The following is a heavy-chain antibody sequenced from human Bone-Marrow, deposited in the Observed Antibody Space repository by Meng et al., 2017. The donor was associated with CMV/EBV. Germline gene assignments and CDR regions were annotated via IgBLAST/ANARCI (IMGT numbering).Heavy chain of an antibody. V-gene: IGHV1-46*01. CDR3: ARERILENYYYGMDV. D-gene: IGHD3-3*01. Sequence: ASVKVSCKASGYTFTSYYMLWVRQAPGQGLEWMGIINPSGGSTSYAQKFQGIVTMTRDTTTSTVYMELSSLRSEDTAVYYCARERILENYYYGMDVWGQGTTVTVSS. J-gene: IGHJ6*02. CDR2: INPSGGST. CDR1: GYTFTSYY.